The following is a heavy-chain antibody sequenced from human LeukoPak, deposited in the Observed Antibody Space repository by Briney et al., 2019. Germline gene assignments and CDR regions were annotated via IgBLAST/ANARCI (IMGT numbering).Heavy chain of an antibody. V-gene: IGHV7-4-1*02. Sequence: ASVKVSCKASGYTSTSYAMNLVRQAPGQGLEWMGWINTNTGNPTYAQGFTGRFVFSLYTSVSTAYLQISSLKAEDTAVYYCARVATMIVVGSYFGEWGQGTLVTVSS. CDR3: ARVATMIVVGSYFGE. J-gene: IGHJ4*02. CDR1: GYTSTSYA. CDR2: INTNTGNP. D-gene: IGHD3-22*01.